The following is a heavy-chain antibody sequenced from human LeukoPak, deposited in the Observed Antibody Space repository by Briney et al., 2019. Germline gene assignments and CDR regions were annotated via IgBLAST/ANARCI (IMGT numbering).Heavy chain of an antibody. D-gene: IGHD3-22*01. Sequence: GRSLRLSCAASGFTFSSYAMHWVRQAPGKGLEWVAVISYDGSNKYYADSVKGRFTISRDNSKNTLYLQMNSLRAEDTAVYYCARSIDTYYYDSSGYRATGAFDIRGQGTMVTVSS. CDR2: ISYDGSNK. J-gene: IGHJ3*02. CDR1: GFTFSSYA. CDR3: ARSIDTYYYDSSGYRATGAFDI. V-gene: IGHV3-30-3*01.